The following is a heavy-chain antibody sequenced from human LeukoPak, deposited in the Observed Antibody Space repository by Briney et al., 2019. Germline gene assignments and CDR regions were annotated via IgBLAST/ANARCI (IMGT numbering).Heavy chain of an antibody. CDR2: ISYNGYYK. Sequence: GGSLRLSCAASGFTFRTYTMHWVRQAPGKGLEWVSSISYNGYYKYYAESVKGPFIISRDNSKNTLYLHINSLTAEDTAVYYCASAGAVTDTFVHWGERTLVIVSS. V-gene: IGHV3-30-3*01. CDR1: GFTFRTYT. CDR3: ASAGAVTDTFVH. D-gene: IGHD4-23*01. J-gene: IGHJ5*02.